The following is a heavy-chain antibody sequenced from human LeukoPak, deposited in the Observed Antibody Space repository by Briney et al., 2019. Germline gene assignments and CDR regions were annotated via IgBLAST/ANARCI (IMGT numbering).Heavy chain of an antibody. CDR2: INHSGST. Sequence: SETLSLTCAVYGGSFSGYSWSWIRQPPGKGLEWIGEINHSGSTNYNPSLKSRVTISVDTSKNQFSLKLSSVTAADTAVYYCSAVVTAIHDAFDIWGQGTMVTVSS. CDR3: SAVVTAIHDAFDI. J-gene: IGHJ3*02. V-gene: IGHV4-34*01. CDR1: GGSFSGYS. D-gene: IGHD2-21*02.